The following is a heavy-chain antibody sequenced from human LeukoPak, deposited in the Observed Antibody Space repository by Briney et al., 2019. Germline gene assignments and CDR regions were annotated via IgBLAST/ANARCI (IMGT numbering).Heavy chain of an antibody. CDR2: ISGSGGST. D-gene: IGHD1-7*01. CDR3: AKRRGLELLYYYYMDV. CDR1: GFTFSSYA. Sequence: PPGSLRPSCAASGFTFSSYAMSWVRQAPGKGLEWVSAISGSGGSTYYADSGKGRLTISRDNSKNTLYLQMNSLRAEDTAVYYCAKRRGLELLYYYYMDVWGKGTTVTVSS. J-gene: IGHJ6*03. V-gene: IGHV3-23*01.